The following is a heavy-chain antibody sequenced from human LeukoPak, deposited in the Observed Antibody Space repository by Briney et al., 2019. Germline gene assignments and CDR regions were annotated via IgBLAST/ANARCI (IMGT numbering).Heavy chain of an antibody. CDR3: AKDLTAWFGGLDY. CDR1: GFTFSSYG. V-gene: IGHV3-33*06. CDR2: IWYDGSNK. Sequence: PGGSLRLSCAASGFTFSSYGMHWVRQAPGKGLEWVAVIWYDGSNKYYADSVKGRFTISRDNSKNTLYLQMNSLRAEDTAVYYCAKDLTAWFGGLDYWGQGTLVTVSS. J-gene: IGHJ4*02. D-gene: IGHD3-10*01.